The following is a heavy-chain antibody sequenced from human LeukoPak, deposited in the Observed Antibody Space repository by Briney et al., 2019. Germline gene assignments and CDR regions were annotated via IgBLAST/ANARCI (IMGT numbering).Heavy chain of an antibody. CDR1: GYTFTSYA. Sequence: GASVKVSCKASGYTFTSYAMNWVRQAPGQGLEWMGWTNTNTGNPTYAQGFTGRFVFSLDTSVSTAYLQISSLKAEDTAVYYCAREGSGSYSNAFDIWGQGTMVTVSS. CDR3: AREGSGSYSNAFDI. J-gene: IGHJ3*02. D-gene: IGHD1-26*01. V-gene: IGHV7-4-1*02. CDR2: TNTNTGNP.